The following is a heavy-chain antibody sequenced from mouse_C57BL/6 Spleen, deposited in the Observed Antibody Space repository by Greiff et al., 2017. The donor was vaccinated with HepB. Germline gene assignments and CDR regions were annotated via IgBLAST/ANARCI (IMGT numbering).Heavy chain of an antibody. CDR1: GYAFSSSW. CDR3: ARSPYYYGSSYGAGWYFDV. D-gene: IGHD1-1*01. CDR2: IYPGDGDT. Sequence: VQLQQSGPELVKPGASVKISCKASGYAFSSSWMNWVKQRPGKGLEWIGRIYPGDGDTNYNGKFKGKATLTADKSSSTAYMQLSSLTSEDSAVYFCARSPYYYGSSYGAGWYFDVWGTGTTVTVSS. V-gene: IGHV1-82*01. J-gene: IGHJ1*03.